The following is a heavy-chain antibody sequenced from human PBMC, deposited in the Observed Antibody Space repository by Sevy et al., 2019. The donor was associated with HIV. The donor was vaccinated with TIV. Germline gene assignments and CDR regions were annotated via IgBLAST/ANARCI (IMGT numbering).Heavy chain of an antibody. J-gene: IGHJ6*02. CDR1: GFTFSSYW. V-gene: IGHV3-74*01. CDR3: ARDLPSAVTNPFYYYGMDV. D-gene: IGHD4-17*01. Sequence: GGSLRLSCAASGFTFSSYWMHWVRQAPGKGLVWVSRINSDGSSTSYADSVKGRFTISRDNAKNTLYLQMNSLRPEDTAVYYCARDLPSAVTNPFYYYGMDVWGQGTTVTVSS. CDR2: INSDGSST.